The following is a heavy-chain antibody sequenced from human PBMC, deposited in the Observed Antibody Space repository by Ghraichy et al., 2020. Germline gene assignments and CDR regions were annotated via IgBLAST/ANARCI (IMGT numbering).Heavy chain of an antibody. Sequence: GGSLRLSCAASGFTFSSYAMSWVRQAPGKGLEWVSAISGSGGSTYYADSVKGRFTISRDNSKNTLYLQMNSLRAEDTAVYYCAKEPHPTIFGVVITPNWFDPWGQGTLVTVSS. J-gene: IGHJ5*02. CDR1: GFTFSSYA. CDR2: ISGSGGST. CDR3: AKEPHPTIFGVVITPNWFDP. V-gene: IGHV3-23*01. D-gene: IGHD3-3*01.